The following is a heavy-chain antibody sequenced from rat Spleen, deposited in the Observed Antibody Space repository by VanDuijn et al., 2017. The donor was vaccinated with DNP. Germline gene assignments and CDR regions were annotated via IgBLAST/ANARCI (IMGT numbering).Heavy chain of an antibody. CDR2: MSSGGST. CDR1: GFSLTRDG. J-gene: IGHJ4*01. CDR3: TRDPLYNSGALDA. V-gene: IGHV2S12*01. D-gene: IGHD4-3*01. Sequence: QVQLKESGPGLVQPSQTLSLTCTVSGFSLTRDGVSWVRQPPGKGLEWLAAMSSGGSTYYNSTLKSRLSISRDTSKSQIFLKMNSRQVENTAIYFCTRDPLYNSGALDAWGQGISVTVSS.